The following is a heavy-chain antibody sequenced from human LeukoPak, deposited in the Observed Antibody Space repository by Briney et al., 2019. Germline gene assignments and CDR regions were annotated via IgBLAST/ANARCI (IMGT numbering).Heavy chain of an antibody. V-gene: IGHV4-59*08. CDR2: IYYSGST. D-gene: IGHD5-12*01. CDR1: GGSISSYY. Sequence: SETLSLTCTVSGGSISSYYWSWIRQPPGKGLEWIGYIYYSGSTNYNPSLKSRVTISVDTSKNQFSLKLSSVTAADTAVYYCARTYSGYDSEFDYWGQGTLVTVSS. CDR3: ARTYSGYDSEFDY. J-gene: IGHJ4*02.